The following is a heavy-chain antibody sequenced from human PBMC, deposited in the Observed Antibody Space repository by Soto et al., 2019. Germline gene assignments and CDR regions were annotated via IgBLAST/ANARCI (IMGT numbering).Heavy chain of an antibody. CDR1: GFTFNNHG. V-gene: IGHV3-30*03. CDR3: LSGEGQNGHETRFDY. CDR2: ISYNGIDT. J-gene: IGHJ4*02. D-gene: IGHD1-26*01. Sequence: QMQLVESGGGVVQPGRSLRLSCAASGFTFNNHGIHWFRQAPGKGLEWVGDISYNGIDTWYADSVKGRFTIYRDNFKNTAYLQMNGLRLEDTAVYYCLSGEGQNGHETRFDYWGQGTLVTVSP.